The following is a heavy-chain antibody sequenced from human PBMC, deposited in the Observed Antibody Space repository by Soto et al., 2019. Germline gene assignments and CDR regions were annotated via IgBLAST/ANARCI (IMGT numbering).Heavy chain of an antibody. CDR2: IYYSGST. CDR3: ARSDYGDSNSQFFDY. J-gene: IGHJ4*02. V-gene: IGHV4-59*12. D-gene: IGHD4-17*01. Sequence: SETLSLTCTVSGGSISSYYWSWIRQPPGKGLEWIGYIYYSGSTNYNPSLKSRVTISVDTSKNQFSLKLSSVTAADTALYFCARSDYGDSNSQFFDYWGQGALVTVSS. CDR1: GGSISSYY.